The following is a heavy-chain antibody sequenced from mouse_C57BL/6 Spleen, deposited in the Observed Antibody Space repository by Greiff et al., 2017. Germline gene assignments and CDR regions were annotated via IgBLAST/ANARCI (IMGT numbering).Heavy chain of an antibody. CDR1: GFTFSDSY. J-gene: IGHJ1*03. CDR2: INYDGSST. Sequence: EVKLVESEGGLVQPGSSMKLSCTASGFTFSDSYMAWVRQVPEKGLEWVANINYDGSSTYYLASLKSRFIISIDNAKNILYLQMSSLKSEDTSTDYCARDNYGRSYGYFDVWGTGTTVTVSS. V-gene: IGHV5-16*01. CDR3: ARDNYGRSYGYFDV. D-gene: IGHD1-1*01.